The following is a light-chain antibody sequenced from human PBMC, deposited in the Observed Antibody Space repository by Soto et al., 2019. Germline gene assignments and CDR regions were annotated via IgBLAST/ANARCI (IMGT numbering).Light chain of an antibody. J-gene: IGKJ5*01. CDR2: DAS. V-gene: IGKV3-11*01. Sequence: EIVLTQSPATLSLSPGERATLSCRASQSVSNYLGWYQQKPGQAPRLLIYDASNRATAIPARFSGSGSGTDFTLTISSLEPEDFAVYYFQKGGTFGQGTRLEIK. CDR3: QKGGT. CDR1: QSVSNY.